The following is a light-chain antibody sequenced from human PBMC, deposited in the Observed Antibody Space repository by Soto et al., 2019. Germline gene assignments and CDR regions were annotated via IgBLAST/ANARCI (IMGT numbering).Light chain of an antibody. V-gene: IGLV1-51*01. Sequence: QSVLTQPPSVSGSPGQSITVSCTGTSSDIGASNFVSWYQHLPGRAPKLLIYDDNKRPSGIPDRFSGSKSGTSATLGITGFQTGDEADYYCGSWDSSLSAYVFGTGTKVTVL. CDR2: DDN. J-gene: IGLJ1*01. CDR3: GSWDSSLSAYV. CDR1: SSDIGASNF.